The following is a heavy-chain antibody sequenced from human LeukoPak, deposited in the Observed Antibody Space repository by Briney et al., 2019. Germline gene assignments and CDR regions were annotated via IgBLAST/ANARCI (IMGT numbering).Heavy chain of an antibody. CDR1: GYTFTSYY. CDR3: ARDPSSTVTTWYYYYYMDV. Sequence: ASVKVSCKASGYTFTSYYMHWVRQAPGQGLEWMGIINPSGGSTSYAQKFQGRVTMTRDTSTSTVYMELSSLRSEDTAVYYCARDPSSTVTTWYYYYYMDVWGKGTTVTVSS. J-gene: IGHJ6*03. D-gene: IGHD4-17*01. CDR2: INPSGGST. V-gene: IGHV1-46*01.